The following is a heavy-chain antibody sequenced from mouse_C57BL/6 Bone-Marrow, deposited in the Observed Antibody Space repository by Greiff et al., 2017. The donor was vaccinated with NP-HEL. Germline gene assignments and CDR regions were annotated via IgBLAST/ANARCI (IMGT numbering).Heavy chain of an antibody. V-gene: IGHV6-3*01. CDR2: IRLKSDNYAT. CDR1: GFTFSNYW. J-gene: IGHJ2*01. CDR3: TRWDYWAYFDY. Sequence: EVQVVESGGGLVQPGGSMKLSCVASGFTFSNYWMNWVRQSPEKGLEWVAQIRLKSDNYATHYAESVKGRFTISRDDSKSSVYLQMNNLRAEDTGIYYCTRWDYWAYFDYWGQGTTLTVSS. D-gene: IGHD1-1*01.